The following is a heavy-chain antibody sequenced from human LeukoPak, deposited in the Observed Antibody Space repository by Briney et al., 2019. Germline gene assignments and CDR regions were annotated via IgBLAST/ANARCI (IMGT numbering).Heavy chain of an antibody. CDR1: GFTFSSYG. J-gene: IGHJ3*02. Sequence: GGSLRLSCAASGFTFSSYGMHWVRQAPGKGLEWVAVISYDGSNKYYADSVKGRFTISRDNSKNTLYLQMNSLRAEDTAVYYCASLGGYSGSYRGAFDIWGQGTMVTVSS. V-gene: IGHV3-30*19. CDR3: ASLGGYSGSYRGAFDI. D-gene: IGHD1-26*01. CDR2: ISYDGSNK.